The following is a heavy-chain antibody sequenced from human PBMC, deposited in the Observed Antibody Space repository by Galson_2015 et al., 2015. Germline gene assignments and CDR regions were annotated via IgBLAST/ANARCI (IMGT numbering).Heavy chain of an antibody. CDR1: GFTFSSYG. V-gene: IGHV3-33*01. J-gene: IGHJ4*02. CDR3: ARGGPPDY. CDR2: IWYDGSNK. Sequence: LRLSCAASGFTFSSYGMHWVRQASGKGLEWVPVIWYDGSNKYYADSVKGRFTISRDNSKNTLYLQMNSLRAEDTAVYYCARGGPPDYWGQGTLVTVSS.